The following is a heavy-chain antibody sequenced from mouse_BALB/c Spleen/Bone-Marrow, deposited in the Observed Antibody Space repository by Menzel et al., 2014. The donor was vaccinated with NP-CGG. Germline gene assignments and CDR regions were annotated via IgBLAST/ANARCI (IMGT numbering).Heavy chain of an antibody. Sequence: QVQLQQPGPELVKPGASVRISCKASGYTFTSYYIHWVKPRPGQGLEWIGWIYPGNVNTKYNEKFKGKATLTADKSSSTAYMQLSSLTSEDSAVYFCARLGRDYAMDYWGQGTSVTVSS. CDR3: ARLGRDYAMDY. CDR2: IYPGNVNT. CDR1: GYTFTSYY. J-gene: IGHJ4*01. D-gene: IGHD4-1*01. V-gene: IGHV1S56*01.